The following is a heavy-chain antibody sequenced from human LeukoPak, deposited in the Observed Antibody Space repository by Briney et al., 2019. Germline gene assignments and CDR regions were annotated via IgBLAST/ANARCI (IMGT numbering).Heavy chain of an antibody. CDR2: INHSGST. Sequence: SETLSLTCAVYGGSSSGYYWSWIRQPPGKGLEWIGEINHSGSTNYNPSLKSRVAMSVDTSKNQFSLKLRSVTAADTAVYYCVKEWDYSNQPSYGMDVWGQGTTVTVSS. CDR3: VKEWDYSNQPSYGMDV. D-gene: IGHD4-11*01. J-gene: IGHJ6*02. V-gene: IGHV4-34*01. CDR1: GGSSSGYY.